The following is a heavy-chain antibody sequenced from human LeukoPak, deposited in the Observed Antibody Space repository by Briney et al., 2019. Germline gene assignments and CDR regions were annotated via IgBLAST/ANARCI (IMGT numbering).Heavy chain of an antibody. Sequence: GGSLRLSCAASGFTFSDYYMSWIRQAPGKGLEWVAFIRHDGSNKYYADSVKGRFTISRDISKNTLYLQMNSLRAEDTAVYYCAKGKYYGSGSNNWFDPWGQGTLVTVSS. CDR3: AKGKYYGSGSNNWFDP. D-gene: IGHD3-10*01. CDR2: IRHDGSNK. CDR1: GFTFSDYY. J-gene: IGHJ5*02. V-gene: IGHV3-30*02.